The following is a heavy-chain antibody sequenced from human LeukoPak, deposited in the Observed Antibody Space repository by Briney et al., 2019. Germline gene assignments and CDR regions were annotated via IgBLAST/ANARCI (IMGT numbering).Heavy chain of an antibody. J-gene: IGHJ5*02. CDR2: VSAYNGNT. CDR3: ARRRFGELSNWFDP. D-gene: IGHD3-10*01. Sequence: ASVKVSCKASGYTFTHSGISWVRQAPGQGLEWMGWVSAYNGNTNYARKLQGRVTMTTDTSTSTAYMELRSLRSDDTAVYYCARRRFGELSNWFDPWGQGTLVTVSS. CDR1: GYTFTHSG. V-gene: IGHV1-18*01.